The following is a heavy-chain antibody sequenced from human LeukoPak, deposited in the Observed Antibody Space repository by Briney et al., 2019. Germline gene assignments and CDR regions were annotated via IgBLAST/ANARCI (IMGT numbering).Heavy chain of an antibody. D-gene: IGHD1-1*01. Sequence: ASVKVSCKASGYTFTSYAMRWVRQAPGQRLEWMGWINAGNGNTKYSQKFQGRVTITRDTSASTAYMELSSLRSEDTAVYYCAKTGSHYYYYYMDVWGKGTTVTVSS. V-gene: IGHV1-3*01. CDR2: INAGNGNT. CDR1: GYTFTSYA. CDR3: AKTGSHYYYYYMDV. J-gene: IGHJ6*03.